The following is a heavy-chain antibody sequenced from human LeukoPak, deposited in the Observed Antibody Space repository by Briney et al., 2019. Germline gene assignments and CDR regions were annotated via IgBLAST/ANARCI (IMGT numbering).Heavy chain of an antibody. CDR2: IRYDGSNK. Sequence: GGSLRLSCEASGLTFSNYAMHWVRQAPGKGLEWVAFIRYDGSNKYYADSVKGRFTISRDNSKNTLYLQMNSLRAEDTAVYYCAKDFGGRNAFDIWGQGTMVTVSS. J-gene: IGHJ3*02. V-gene: IGHV3-30*02. CDR1: GLTFSNYA. D-gene: IGHD3-10*01. CDR3: AKDFGGRNAFDI.